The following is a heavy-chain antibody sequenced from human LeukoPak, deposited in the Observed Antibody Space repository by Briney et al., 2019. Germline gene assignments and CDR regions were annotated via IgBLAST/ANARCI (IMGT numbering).Heavy chain of an antibody. Sequence: GASVKVSCKASGYIFTIFGLSWVRQAPGQGLEWMGWISAYNGNTNYAQKFQGRVTMTTDTSSSTAYMELRSLRYEDTALYYCARVRYCTSTSCYGPEDDAFDIWGQGTMVTVSS. J-gene: IGHJ3*02. CDR2: ISAYNGNT. CDR3: ARVRYCTSTSCYGPEDDAFDI. D-gene: IGHD2-2*01. CDR1: GYIFTIFG. V-gene: IGHV1-18*01.